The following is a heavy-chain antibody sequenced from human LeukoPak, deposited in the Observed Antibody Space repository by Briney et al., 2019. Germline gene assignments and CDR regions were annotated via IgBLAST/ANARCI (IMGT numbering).Heavy chain of an antibody. Sequence: SETLSLTCTVSGGSISSSSYYWGGIRQPPGKGLEWIGSIYYSGSTYYNPSLKSRVTISVDTSKNQVSLELSSVTAADTAVYYCARHNYGSGSVDYWGQGTLVTVSS. D-gene: IGHD3-10*01. CDR2: IYYSGST. J-gene: IGHJ4*02. V-gene: IGHV4-39*01. CDR1: GGSISSSSYY. CDR3: ARHNYGSGSVDY.